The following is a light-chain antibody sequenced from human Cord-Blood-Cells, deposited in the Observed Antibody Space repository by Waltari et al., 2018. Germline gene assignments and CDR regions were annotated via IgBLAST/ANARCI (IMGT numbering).Light chain of an antibody. CDR2: AAS. Sequence: DIQMTQSPSSLSASVGDRVTITCRASQSISSYLNWYQQKPGKAPKLLIYAASSLQSGVPSRFSGSGSATDFTLTISSLQPEDFATYYCQQSYSTPQELTFGGGTKVEIK. CDR1: QSISSY. V-gene: IGKV1-39*01. CDR3: QQSYSTPQELT. J-gene: IGKJ4*01.